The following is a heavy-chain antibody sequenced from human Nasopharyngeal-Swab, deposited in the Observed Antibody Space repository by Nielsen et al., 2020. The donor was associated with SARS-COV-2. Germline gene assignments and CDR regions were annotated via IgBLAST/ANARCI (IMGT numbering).Heavy chain of an antibody. J-gene: IGHJ4*02. CDR3: ARVYSGYDYG. V-gene: IGHV1-46*04. Sequence: ASVKVSCKASGYTFTNYYIHWVRQAPGQGLEWMGLFNPSGGGTTYAQKLQGRVTMTRAPSTTTVYMELSSLRSEVTAVYYCARVYSGYDYGWGQGTLVTVSS. CDR2: FNPSGGGT. CDR1: GYTFTNYY. D-gene: IGHD5-12*01.